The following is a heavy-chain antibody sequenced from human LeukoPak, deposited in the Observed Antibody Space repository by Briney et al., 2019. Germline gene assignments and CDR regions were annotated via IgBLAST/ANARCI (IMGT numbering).Heavy chain of an antibody. J-gene: IGHJ6*02. CDR1: GGSISSSSYY. V-gene: IGHV4-39*07. D-gene: IGHD5-18*01. Sequence: SETLSLTCTVSGGSISSSSYYWGWIRQPPGKGLEWIGSIYYSGSTYYNPSLKSRVTISVDTSKNQFSLKLSSVTAADTAVYYCARSQDTAMVEDVWGQGTTVTVSS. CDR3: ARSQDTAMVEDV. CDR2: IYYSGST.